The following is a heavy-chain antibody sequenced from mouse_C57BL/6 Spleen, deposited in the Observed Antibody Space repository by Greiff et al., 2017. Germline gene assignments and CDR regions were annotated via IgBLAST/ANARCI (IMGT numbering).Heavy chain of an antibody. CDR2: IYPGSGST. CDR1: GYTFTSYW. Sequence: VQLQQSGAELVKPGASVKMSCKASGYTFTSYWITWVKQRPGQGLEWIGDIYPGSGSTNYNEKFKSKATLTVDTSSSTAYMQLSSLTSEDSAVYYCARTPDSFPNDYWGQGTTLTVSS. D-gene: IGHD3-3*01. J-gene: IGHJ2*01. CDR3: ARTPDSFPNDY. V-gene: IGHV1-55*01.